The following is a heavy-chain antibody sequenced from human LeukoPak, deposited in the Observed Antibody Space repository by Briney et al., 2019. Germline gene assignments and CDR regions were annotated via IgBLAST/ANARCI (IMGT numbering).Heavy chain of an antibody. CDR1: GVTFSRHG. J-gene: IGHJ4*02. V-gene: IGHV3-30*03. D-gene: IGHD3-3*01. Sequence: GGSLRLSCAPSGVTFSRHGMHWVRQAPGKGLEWVAIISNDGSRKYYAHSVEGRFTISRDNSKNTPYLQMDSLRAEDTAVYYCARDRAWNYFNYWGQGTLVTVSS. CDR3: ARDRAWNYFNY. CDR2: ISNDGSRK.